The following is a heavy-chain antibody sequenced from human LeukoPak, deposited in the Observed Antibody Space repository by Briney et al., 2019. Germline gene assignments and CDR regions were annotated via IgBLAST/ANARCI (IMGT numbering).Heavy chain of an antibody. Sequence: GASVKVSCKASGYTFTGYYMHWVRQAPGQGLEWMGWINPNSGGTNYAQKFQGRVTITRDTSASTAYMELSSLRSEDTAVYYCARVRDWSYYDSSGHARHVSPVNFDYWGQGTLVTVSS. D-gene: IGHD3-22*01. CDR1: GYTFTGYY. CDR3: ARVRDWSYYDSSGHARHVSPVNFDY. V-gene: IGHV1-2*02. J-gene: IGHJ4*02. CDR2: INPNSGGT.